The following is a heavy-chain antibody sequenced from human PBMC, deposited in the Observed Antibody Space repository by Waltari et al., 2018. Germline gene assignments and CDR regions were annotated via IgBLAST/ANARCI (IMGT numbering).Heavy chain of an antibody. D-gene: IGHD2-8*02. CDR3: VRLEDCTGPGGPCYSADPFAMDV. Sequence: QVELQQWGAGLLQPSETLSLTCAVSGGALSTHYWGWIRPTPGKGLAWIGEINHAGFTNLNPALRSRVSISVDPSKRQFFLQLKSVTAADTALYYCVRLEDCTGPGGPCYSADPFAMDVWGRGTTVTVSS. CDR2: INHAGFT. J-gene: IGHJ6*02. CDR1: GGALSTHY. V-gene: IGHV4-34*01.